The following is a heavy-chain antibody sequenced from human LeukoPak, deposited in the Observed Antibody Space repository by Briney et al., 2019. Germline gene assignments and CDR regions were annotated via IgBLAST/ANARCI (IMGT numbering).Heavy chain of an antibody. V-gene: IGHV3-30*02. D-gene: IGHD2-21*02. Sequence: GGSLRLSCAASGFTFSIYGMHWVRQAPGKGLEWVAFIRPDGSNKYYADSVKGRFTISRDNSKSTLYLQMNSLRPDDTAMYYCAKDRIVLVTATFDYWGQGTLVTVSS. CDR3: AKDRIVLVTATFDY. J-gene: IGHJ4*02. CDR2: IRPDGSNK. CDR1: GFTFSIYG.